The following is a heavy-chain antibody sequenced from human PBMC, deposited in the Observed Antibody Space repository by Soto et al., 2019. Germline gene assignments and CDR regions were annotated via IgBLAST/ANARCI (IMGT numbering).Heavy chain of an antibody. CDR2: ISGSGGRP. CDR1: GFTFSTYT. D-gene: IGHD3-10*01. CDR3: AKARCITTDCYGPDY. V-gene: IGHV3-23*01. J-gene: IGHJ4*02. Sequence: EVQLLESGGGLVQPGGSLRLSCVASGFTFSTYTMSWVRQAPGKGLEWVSVISGSGGRPSYADSVQGRFSISRDNPKNTPDLQMNGLRGEDTARYYCAKARCITTDCYGPDYWGQGTLVTVSS.